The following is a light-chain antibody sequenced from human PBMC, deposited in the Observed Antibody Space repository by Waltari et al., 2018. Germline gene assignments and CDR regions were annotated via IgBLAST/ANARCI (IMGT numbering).Light chain of an antibody. V-gene: IGKV3-20*01. CDR3: QVFADSLYT. Sequence: EIVLTQSPGALSLSPGDRATLSCRTSQSLRNTYLAWYQQKPGQAPRLLIYGASNRATGIPDRFSGSGSGTDFTLTISTLEPEDFAVYYCQVFADSLYTVGQGTKLEIK. CDR2: GAS. CDR1: QSLRNTY. J-gene: IGKJ2*01.